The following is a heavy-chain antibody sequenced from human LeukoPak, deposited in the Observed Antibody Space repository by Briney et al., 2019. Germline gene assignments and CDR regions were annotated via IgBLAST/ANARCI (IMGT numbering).Heavy chain of an antibody. CDR1: GYSISSGYY. V-gene: IGHV4-38-2*01. D-gene: IGHD3-16*02. CDR2: IYHSGST. J-gene: IGHJ4*02. Sequence: SETLSLTCAVSGYSISSGYYWGWIRQPPGKGLEWIGSIYHSGSTYYNPSLKSRATISVDTSKNQFSLKLSSVTAADTAVYYCVVSFGGVIANYFDYWGQGTLVTVSS. CDR3: VVSFGGVIANYFDY.